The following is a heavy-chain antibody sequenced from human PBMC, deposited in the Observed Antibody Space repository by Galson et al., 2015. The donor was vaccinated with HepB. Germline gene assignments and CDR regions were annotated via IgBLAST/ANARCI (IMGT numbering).Heavy chain of an antibody. D-gene: IGHD2-2*02. V-gene: IGHV4-31*03. CDR2: MYYSGST. J-gene: IGHJ3*02. CDR3: ASLPASIGAFYI. Sequence: TLSLTCTVSGGSISSGGYYWSWIRQHPGKGLEWIGYMYYSGSTYYNPSLKSRVTISLDTSKKQFSLKLSSVTAADTAVYYCASLPASIGAFYIWGQGTMVTVSS. CDR1: GGSISSGGYY.